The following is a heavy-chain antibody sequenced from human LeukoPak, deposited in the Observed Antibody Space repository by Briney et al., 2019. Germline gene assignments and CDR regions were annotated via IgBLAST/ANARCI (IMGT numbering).Heavy chain of an antibody. Sequence: GSLRLSCAASGFIVSTTYMSWIRQPPGKGLEWIGYIYYSGSTNYNPSLKSRVTISVDTSKNQFSLKLSSVTAADTAVYYCARGEWLRFYYYYMDVWGKGTTVTVSS. J-gene: IGHJ6*03. V-gene: IGHV4-59*02. CDR3: ARGEWLRFYYYYMDV. CDR2: IYYSGST. CDR1: GFIVSTTY. D-gene: IGHD5-12*01.